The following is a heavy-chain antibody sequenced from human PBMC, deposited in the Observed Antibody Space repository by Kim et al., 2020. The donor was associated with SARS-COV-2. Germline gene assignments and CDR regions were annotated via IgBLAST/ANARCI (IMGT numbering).Heavy chain of an antibody. Sequence: SETLSLTCTVSGGSISSSNYWGWIRQPPGKGLEWIATISYSGTTYYKPSLGSRVTISLDTSNNRFSLKLTSVIATDTAMYYCARQYSLSTWSTEYAFD. V-gene: IGHV4-39*01. CDR3: ARQYSLSTWSTEYAFD. D-gene: IGHD2-15*01. J-gene: IGHJ3*02. CDR1: GGSISSSNY. CDR2: ISYSGTT.